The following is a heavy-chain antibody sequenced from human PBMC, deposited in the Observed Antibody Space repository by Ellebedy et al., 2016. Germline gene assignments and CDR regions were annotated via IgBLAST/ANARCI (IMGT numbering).Heavy chain of an antibody. CDR3: ARDPGRYCTGGSCYSRGDWFDP. CDR2: IYHSGST. J-gene: IGHJ5*02. Sequence: SETLSLTCAVSGGSISSGGYSWSWIRQPPGKGLEWIGYIYHSGSTYYNPSLKSRITISVDRSKNQFSLNLSSVTAADTAVYFCARDPGRYCTGGSCYSRGDWFDPWGQGTLVKFSS. V-gene: IGHV4-30-2*01. CDR1: GGSISSGGYS. D-gene: IGHD2-15*01.